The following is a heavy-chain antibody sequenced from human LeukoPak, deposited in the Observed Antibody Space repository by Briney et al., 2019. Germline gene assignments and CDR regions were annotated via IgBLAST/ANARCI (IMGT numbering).Heavy chain of an antibody. V-gene: IGHV4-59*01. D-gene: IGHD3-10*01. CDR3: ARDYYGSGSYYGWFDP. CDR1: GDSTSYFY. Sequence: SETLSLTCTVSGDSTSYFYWSWIRQPPGKGLEWIGYIYYSGSTNYNPSLKSRVTISVDTSKNQFSLKLSSVTAADTAVYYCARDYYGSGSYYGWFDPWGQGTLVIVSS. CDR2: IYYSGST. J-gene: IGHJ5*02.